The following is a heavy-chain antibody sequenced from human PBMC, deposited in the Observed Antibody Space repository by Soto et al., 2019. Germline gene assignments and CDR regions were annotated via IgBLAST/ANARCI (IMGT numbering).Heavy chain of an antibody. CDR1: GASISSGGYY. CDR2: IYYNGNT. CDR3: ARLSLTNYGARWFVP. V-gene: IGHV4-31*03. J-gene: IGHJ5*02. Sequence: QVQLQESGPGLVKPSQTLSLTCTVSGASISSGGYYWSWIRQHPGKGLEWIGYIYYNGNTYYNPSPRSRVTISLYTSGNQCSLRLSSVTAADRAVYFCARLSLTNYGARWFVPWVQGTLVNVSS. D-gene: IGHD4-17*01.